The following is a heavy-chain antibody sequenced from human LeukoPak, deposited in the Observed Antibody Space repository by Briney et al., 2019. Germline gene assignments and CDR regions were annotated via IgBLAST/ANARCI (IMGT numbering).Heavy chain of an antibody. V-gene: IGHV4-61*01. D-gene: IGHD4-11*01. CDR1: GASVSSGSYY. Sequence: SETLSLTCNVSGASVSSGSYYWSWIRQPPGKELEWIGYIYYSGSTYYNPSLKSRVTISVDTSKNQFSLKLSSVTAADTAVYYCARAVTTVRFDPWGQGTLVTVSS. J-gene: IGHJ5*02. CDR2: IYYSGST. CDR3: ARAVTTVRFDP.